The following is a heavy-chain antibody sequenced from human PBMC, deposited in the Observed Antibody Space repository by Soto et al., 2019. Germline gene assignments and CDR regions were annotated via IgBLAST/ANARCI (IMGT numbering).Heavy chain of an antibody. Sequence: PSETLSLTCTVSGGSIISSSYYWGWIRQPPGKGPEWIGSIYYSGSTYYNPSLKSRVTISVDTSKNQFSLKLSSVTAADAAVYYCARPGGYSSSSSLFDPWGQGTLVSVSS. CDR2: IYYSGST. V-gene: IGHV4-39*01. J-gene: IGHJ5*02. CDR3: ARPGGYSSSSSLFDP. D-gene: IGHD6-6*01. CDR1: GGSIISSSYY.